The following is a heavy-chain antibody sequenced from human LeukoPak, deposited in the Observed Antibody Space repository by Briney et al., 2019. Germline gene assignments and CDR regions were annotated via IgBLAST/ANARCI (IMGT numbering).Heavy chain of an antibody. J-gene: IGHJ5*02. CDR3: ARDLDGYRSGNGA. D-gene: IGHD5-12*01. V-gene: IGHV3-74*01. CDR2: IDTDGTGT. CDR1: GFTFSSHW. Sequence: PGGSLRLSCAASGFTFSSHWMHWVRQAPGKGLVWVSRIDTDGTGTTYADSVKGRFTISRDNAKNTLYLQMNSLRAEDTAVYYCARDLDGYRSGNGAWGQGTLVTVSS.